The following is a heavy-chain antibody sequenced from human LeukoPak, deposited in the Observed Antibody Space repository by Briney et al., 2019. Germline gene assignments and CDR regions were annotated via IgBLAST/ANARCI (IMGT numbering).Heavy chain of an antibody. CDR3: AKDLQRSITMIVVGYFDY. CDR1: GFTFSSYG. Sequence: PGRSLRLSCAASGFTFSSYGMHWVRQAPGKGLEWVAVIWYDGSNKYYADSVKGRFTISRDNSKNTLYLQMNSLRAEDTAVYYCAKDLQRSITMIVVGYFDYWGQGTLVTVSS. CDR2: IWYDGSNK. D-gene: IGHD3-22*01. J-gene: IGHJ4*02. V-gene: IGHV3-33*06.